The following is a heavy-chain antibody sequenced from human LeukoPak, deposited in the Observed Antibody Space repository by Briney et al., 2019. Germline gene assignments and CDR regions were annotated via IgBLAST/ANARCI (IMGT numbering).Heavy chain of an antibody. CDR3: ARTHYDFWSRDY. D-gene: IGHD3-3*01. Sequence: SVKVSCTSSGGTFTIYAISWVRQAPGQGLEWMGRIIPIFGTANYAQKFQGRVTITADKSTSTAYMELSSLRSEDTAVYYCARTHYDFWSRDYWGQGTLVTVSS. J-gene: IGHJ4*02. CDR1: GGTFTIYA. V-gene: IGHV1-69*06. CDR2: IIPIFGTA.